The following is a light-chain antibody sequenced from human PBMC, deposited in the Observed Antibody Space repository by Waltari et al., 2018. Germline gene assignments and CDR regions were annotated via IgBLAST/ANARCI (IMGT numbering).Light chain of an antibody. CDR2: EAS. J-gene: IGKJ4*01. V-gene: IGKV3-11*01. CDR1: QSVRSF. Sequence: EIVLTQSPATLSLSPGERATPSCRASQSVRSFLAWYQHKPGQAPRLLIYEASTRATGVPDRFSGSGSGTDFSLTISSLEPEDFAVYYCQQCDNWPPLTFGGGTKVE. CDR3: QQCDNWPPLT.